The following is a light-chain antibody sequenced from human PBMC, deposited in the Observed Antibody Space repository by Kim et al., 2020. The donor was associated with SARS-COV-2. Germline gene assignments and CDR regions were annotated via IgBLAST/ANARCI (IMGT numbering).Light chain of an antibody. J-gene: IGKJ1*01. V-gene: IGKV1-5*01. CDR3: QEYKSSSWT. CDR1: QSINIL. CDR2: DAS. Sequence: DIQMTQSPSTLSASVGDRVTITCRASQSINILLAWYQQKPGKAPNLLIYDASNLESGVPSRFSGSGSGTQFTLTISSLQPDDFATYYCQEYKSSSWTFGQGTKVDIK.